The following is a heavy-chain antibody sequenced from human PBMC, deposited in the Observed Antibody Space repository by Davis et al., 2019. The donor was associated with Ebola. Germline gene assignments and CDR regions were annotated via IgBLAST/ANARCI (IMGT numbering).Heavy chain of an antibody. J-gene: IGHJ4*02. V-gene: IGHV1-18*01. Sequence: ASVKVSCKASGYTFTSYGISWVRQAPGQGLEWMGWISAYNGNTNYAQKLQGRVTMTTDTSTSTAYMELRSLRSDDSAVYYCARGRGMVVAAGSLSYWGQGTLVTVSS. CDR1: GYTFTSYG. CDR2: ISAYNGNT. CDR3: ARGRGMVVAAGSLSY. D-gene: IGHD2-15*01.